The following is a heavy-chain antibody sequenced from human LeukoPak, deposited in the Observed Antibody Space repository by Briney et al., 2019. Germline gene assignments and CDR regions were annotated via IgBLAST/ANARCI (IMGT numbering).Heavy chain of an antibody. D-gene: IGHD2-2*02. J-gene: IGHJ4*01. CDR2: IRYDGSNK. CDR1: GFTFSSYG. V-gene: IGHV3-30*02. CDR3: AKGWGSQLLYYFFYF. Sequence: PGGSLRLSCAASGFTFSSYGMHWVRQAPGKGLEWVAFIRYDGSNKYYADSVKGRFTISRDNSKNTLYLQMNSLRAEDTAVYYCAKGWGSQLLYYFFYFWGQGTLVTVPS.